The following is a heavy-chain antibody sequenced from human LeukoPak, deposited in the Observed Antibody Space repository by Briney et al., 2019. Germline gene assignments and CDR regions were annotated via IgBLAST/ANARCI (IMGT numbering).Heavy chain of an antibody. V-gene: IGHV1-18*01. J-gene: IGHJ3*02. CDR2: ISVYNGNT. Sequence: ASVKVSCKASGYTFTSYGISWVRQAPGQGLEWMGWISVYNGNTNYAQKLQGRVTMTTDTSTSTAYMELRSLRSDDTAVYYCARLLLYYYDSSGRGDAFDIWGQGTMVTVSS. CDR1: GYTFTSYG. CDR3: ARLLLYYYDSSGRGDAFDI. D-gene: IGHD3-22*01.